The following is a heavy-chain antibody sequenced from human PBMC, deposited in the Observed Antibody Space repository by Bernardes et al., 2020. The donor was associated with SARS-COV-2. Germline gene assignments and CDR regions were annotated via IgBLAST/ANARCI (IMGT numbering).Heavy chain of an antibody. J-gene: IGHJ4*02. V-gene: IGHV1-18*01. CDR2: VSAYNGDT. D-gene: IGHD2-15*01. Sequence: ASVKVSCKASGYSFNNYGISWVRQAPGQGLEWVGWVSAYNGDTEFAQKVQGRVTMTTDTTTSTAYMELRSLRSDDTAVYYCARVGCSGGSCQLDYWGQGTLVTVSS. CDR3: ARVGCSGGSCQLDY. CDR1: GYSFNNYG.